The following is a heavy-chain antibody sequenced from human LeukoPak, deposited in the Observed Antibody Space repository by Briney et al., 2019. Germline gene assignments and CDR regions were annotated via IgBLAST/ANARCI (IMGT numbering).Heavy chain of an antibody. J-gene: IGHJ6*03. V-gene: IGHV1-18*01. CDR1: GYTFTTYG. CDR3: ARGRYCSSTSCYKVYYYYMDV. Sequence: ASVKVSCKASGYTFTTYGISWVRQAPGQGLKWMGWISAYNGNTNYAQKLQDRVTMTTDTSTSTAYMELRSLRSDDTAVYYCARGRYCSSTSCYKVYYYYMDVWGKGTTVTVSS. CDR2: ISAYNGNT. D-gene: IGHD2-2*02.